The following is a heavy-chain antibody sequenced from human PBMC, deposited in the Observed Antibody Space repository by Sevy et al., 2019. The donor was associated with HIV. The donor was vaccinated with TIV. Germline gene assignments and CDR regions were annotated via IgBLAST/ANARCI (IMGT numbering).Heavy chain of an antibody. CDR1: GFTFSSYA. J-gene: IGHJ6*02. D-gene: IGHD6-19*01. CDR2: ISYDGSNK. CDR3: ARAKSSVAGMHYYGMDV. V-gene: IGHV3-30-3*01. Sequence: GGSLRLSCAASGFTFSSYAMHWVRQAPGKGLEWVAVISYDGSNKYYADSVKGRFTISRDNSKNTLYLQMNSLRAEDTAVYYCARAKSSVAGMHYYGMDVWGQGTTVTVSS.